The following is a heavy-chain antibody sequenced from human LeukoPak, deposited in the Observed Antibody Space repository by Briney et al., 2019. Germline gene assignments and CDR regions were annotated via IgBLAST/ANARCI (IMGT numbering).Heavy chain of an antibody. Sequence: PSETLSLTCTVSGGSISGYSWTWIRQPPGQGLEWIGYFHNSRTTSYNPSLTGRVIISVDTAMDQISLNVTSVTASDTATYYCARHGTSGWYVPVDPWGRGILVAVSS. CDR1: GGSISGYS. V-gene: IGHV4-59*08. J-gene: IGHJ5*02. CDR3: ARHGTSGWYVPVDP. CDR2: FHNSRTT. D-gene: IGHD6-19*01.